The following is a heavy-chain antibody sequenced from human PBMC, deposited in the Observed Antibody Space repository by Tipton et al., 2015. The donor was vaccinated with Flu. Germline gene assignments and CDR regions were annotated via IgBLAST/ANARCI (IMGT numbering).Heavy chain of an antibody. D-gene: IGHD4-17*01. CDR2: INPNGGGT. CDR3: ARDLSQTPVTTVGN. J-gene: IGHJ4*02. V-gene: IGHV1-46*01. Sequence: QVQLVQSGAEVKKSGASVRVSCKASGYTFTSYYMHWVRQAPGQGLEWMGFINPNGGGTNYAPKFQGRVTMTRDTSTTTVYMELSSLSPEDTAVYYCARDLSQTPVTTVGNWGPGTLVTVSS. CDR1: GYTFTSYY.